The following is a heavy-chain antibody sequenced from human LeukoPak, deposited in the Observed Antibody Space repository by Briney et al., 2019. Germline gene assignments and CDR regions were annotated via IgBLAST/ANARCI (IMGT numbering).Heavy chain of an antibody. Sequence: GGSLRLSCAASGFTFGSYSMNWVRQAPGKGLEWVSSISSSSSYIYYADSVKGRFTISRGNARNSLYLQMNSLRAEDTAVYYCTRGMGGWYPDYWGQGTLVTVSS. CDR2: ISSSSSYI. D-gene: IGHD6-19*01. V-gene: IGHV3-21*01. CDR1: GFTFGSYS. CDR3: TRGMGGWYPDY. J-gene: IGHJ4*02.